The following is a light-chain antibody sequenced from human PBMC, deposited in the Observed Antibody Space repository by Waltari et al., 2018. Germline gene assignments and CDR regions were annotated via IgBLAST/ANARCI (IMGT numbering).Light chain of an antibody. V-gene: IGKV1-39*01. J-gene: IGKJ2*01. CDR2: SAS. CDR3: QQSYSLPNT. CDR1: QMISSY. Sequence: DIRMTQSPSSLSASVGDRVTITCRASQMISSYLNWYQQIPGKAPKLLIYSASSLQSGVPSRFSGSAFGTEFTLTISSLQSEDFAAYYCQQSYSLPNTFGQGNKLEI.